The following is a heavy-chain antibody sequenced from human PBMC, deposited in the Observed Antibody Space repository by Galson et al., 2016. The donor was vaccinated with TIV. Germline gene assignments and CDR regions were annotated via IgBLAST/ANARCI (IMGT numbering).Heavy chain of an antibody. CDR3: ARAPIRGVRGVVLFDF. CDR2: IHYTGTN. CDR1: GDSISHGDYY. J-gene: IGHJ4*02. V-gene: IGHV4-30-4*01. D-gene: IGHD3-10*01. Sequence: LSLTCSVSGDSISHGDYYWSWIRQSPGRGLECIGCIHYTGTNVYKPSPKRRVTMSVDTSKTHFSLRLTSLTAEDTAVYFCARAPIRGVRGVVLFDFWGQGALVTVSS.